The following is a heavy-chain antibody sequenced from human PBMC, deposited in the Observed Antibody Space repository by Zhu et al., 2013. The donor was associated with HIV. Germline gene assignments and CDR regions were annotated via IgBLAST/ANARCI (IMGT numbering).Heavy chain of an antibody. J-gene: IGHJ4*02. Sequence: QVQLQESGPGLVKPSETLSLTCTVSGGSISSYYWSWIRQPPGKGLEWIGYIYYSGSTNYNPSLKSRVTISVDTSKNQFSLKLSSVTAADTAVYYCARGGITVVTPYYFDYWGQGTLVTVSS. D-gene: IGHD2-15*01. CDR3: ARGGITVVTPYYFDY. CDR2: IYYSGST. V-gene: IGHV4-59*01. CDR1: GGSISSYY.